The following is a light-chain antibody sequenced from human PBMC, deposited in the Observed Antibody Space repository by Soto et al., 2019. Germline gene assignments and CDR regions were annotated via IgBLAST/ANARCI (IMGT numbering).Light chain of an antibody. V-gene: IGLV2-14*01. CDR1: YSDIGAYNY. Sequence: QSVLTQPPSASGSPGQSVTIPCTGTYSDIGAYNYVSWYQQHPGKAPKLMIYDVTNRPSGISDRFSGSKSGNTASLTISGLHTEDEADYHCSSYTRSSTLVFGGGTKLTVL. CDR2: DVT. CDR3: SSYTRSSTLV. J-gene: IGLJ2*01.